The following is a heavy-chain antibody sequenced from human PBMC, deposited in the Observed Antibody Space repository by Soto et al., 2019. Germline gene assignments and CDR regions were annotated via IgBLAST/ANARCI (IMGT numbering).Heavy chain of an antibody. CDR3: ANLDMITFGGIIGPNDEFDI. J-gene: IGHJ3*02. CDR1: GGSFSGYY. V-gene: IGHV4-34*01. Sequence: PSETLSLTCAVYGGSFSGYYWSWIRQPPGKGLEWIGEINHSGSTNYNPSLKSRVTISVDTSKNQFSLRLSSVTAADTAVYYCANLDMITFGGIIGPNDEFDIWGQGTMVTVSS. D-gene: IGHD3-16*01. CDR2: INHSGST.